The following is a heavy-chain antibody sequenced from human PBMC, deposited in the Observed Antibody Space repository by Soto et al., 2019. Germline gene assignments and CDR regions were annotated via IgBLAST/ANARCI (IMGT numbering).Heavy chain of an antibody. CDR1: GGTFSSYA. Sequence: SVKVSCKASGGTFSSYAISWVRQAPGQGLEWMGGIIPIFGTANYAQKFQGRVTITADESTSTAYMELSSLRSEDTAVYYCARDSGYSYGRYYFDYWGQGTLVTVSS. CDR3: ARDSGYSYGRYYFDY. J-gene: IGHJ4*02. D-gene: IGHD5-18*01. V-gene: IGHV1-69*13. CDR2: IIPIFGTA.